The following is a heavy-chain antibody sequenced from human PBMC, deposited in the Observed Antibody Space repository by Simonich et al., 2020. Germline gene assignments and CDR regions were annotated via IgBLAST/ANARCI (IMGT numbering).Heavy chain of an antibody. Sequence: QITLKESGPTLVKPTQTLTLTCTFSGLSLSTSGVVVGWILQPPGKALEWLALIYWNDDKRYIPSLKSRLTITKDTSKNQVVLTMTNMDPVDTATYYCAHKVGYFDLWGRGTLVTVSS. CDR2: IYWNDDK. J-gene: IGHJ2*01. CDR1: GLSLSTSGVV. CDR3: AHKVGYFDL. V-gene: IGHV2-5*01.